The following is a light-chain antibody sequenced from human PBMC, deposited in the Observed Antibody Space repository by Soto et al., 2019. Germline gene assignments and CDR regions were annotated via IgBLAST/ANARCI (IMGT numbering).Light chain of an antibody. CDR3: SSYTTSNTRQIV. J-gene: IGLJ1*01. CDR2: DVS. V-gene: IGLV2-14*03. CDR1: SSDVGGYNY. Sequence: QSVLTHPASVSGSPGQSITISYTGTSSDVGGYNYVSWYQHHPGKAPKLLIYDVSNRPSGISNRFSGSKSDNTASLTISGLQPEDEADYYCSSYTTSNTRQIVFGTGTKV.